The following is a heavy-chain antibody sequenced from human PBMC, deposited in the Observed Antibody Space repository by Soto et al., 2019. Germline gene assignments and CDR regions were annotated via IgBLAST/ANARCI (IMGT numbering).Heavy chain of an antibody. Sequence: SETLSLTCAVYGGSFSGYYWSWIRQPPGKGLEWIGEINHSGSTNYNPSLKSRVTISVDTSKNQFSLKLSSVTAADTAVYYCARGALKRKDFDYWGQGTLVTVSS. CDR1: GGSFSGYY. V-gene: IGHV4-34*01. CDR3: ARGALKRKDFDY. J-gene: IGHJ4*02. CDR2: INHSGST.